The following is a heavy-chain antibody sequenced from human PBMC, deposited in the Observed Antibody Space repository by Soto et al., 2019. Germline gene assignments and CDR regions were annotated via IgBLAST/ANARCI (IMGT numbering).Heavy chain of an antibody. V-gene: IGHV4-30-4*01. CDR2: IYYSGST. Sequence: PSETLSLTCTVSGGSISSGDYYWSWIRQPPGKGLEWIGYIYYSGSTYYNPSLKSLVTISVDTSKNQFPLKLSSVTAADTAVYYCARDSDGSGSYYKGTRYNYGMDVWGQGTTVTVSS. CDR3: ARDSDGSGSYYKGTRYNYGMDV. J-gene: IGHJ6*02. D-gene: IGHD3-10*01. CDR1: GGSISSGDYY.